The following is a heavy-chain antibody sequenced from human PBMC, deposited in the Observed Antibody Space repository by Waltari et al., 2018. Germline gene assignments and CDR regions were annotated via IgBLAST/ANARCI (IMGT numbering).Heavy chain of an antibody. CDR3: ATTRVELRFDY. D-gene: IGHD1-26*01. Sequence: QVQLVQSGAEVKKPGASVKVSCKVSGYTLTELSMHWVRQAPGKGLEWMGGFDPEDGETIYAQKFQGRVTMTEETSTDTAYMELSSLRSEDTAVYYCATTRVELRFDYWGQGTLVTVSS. CDR2: FDPEDGET. CDR1: GYTLTELS. V-gene: IGHV1-24*01. J-gene: IGHJ4*02.